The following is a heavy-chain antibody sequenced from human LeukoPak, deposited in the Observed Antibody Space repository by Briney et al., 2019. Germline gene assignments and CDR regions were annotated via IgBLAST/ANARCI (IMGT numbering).Heavy chain of an antibody. D-gene: IGHD3-16*02. CDR3: ARELAITFGGVIVMSGAFDI. Sequence: PLGTLSLTCTVSVVSISPYVGSRIHEPPGTGLEWSGEISLSGSTNYNPSLESRVTISVDTSKNQFSLKMSSVTAADTAAYYCARELAITFGGVIVMSGAFDIWGQGTMVTVSS. CDR1: VVSISPYV. CDR2: ISLSGST. V-gene: IGHV4-34*01. J-gene: IGHJ3*02.